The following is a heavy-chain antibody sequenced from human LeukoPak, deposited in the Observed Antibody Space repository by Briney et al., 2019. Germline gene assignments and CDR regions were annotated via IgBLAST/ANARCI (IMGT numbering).Heavy chain of an antibody. D-gene: IGHD6-13*01. J-gene: IGHJ4*02. CDR3: ARRERYSSSLYFDC. V-gene: IGHV5-51*01. CDR1: GYSFTSYW. CDR2: IYPSDSDT. Sequence: GESLKISCQGSGYSFTSYWIGWVRPMPGKGLEWMGIIYPSDSDTRYSPSFQGQVTISADKSISNAYLQWSSLKASDTAMYYCARRERYSSSLYFDCWGQGTLVTVSS.